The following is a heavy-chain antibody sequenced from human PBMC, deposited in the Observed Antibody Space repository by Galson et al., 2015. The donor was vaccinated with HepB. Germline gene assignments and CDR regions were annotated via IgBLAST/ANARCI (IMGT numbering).Heavy chain of an antibody. CDR1: GFTFSDYY. CDR3: VRYGSAGLGAFDI. V-gene: IGHV3-11*01. CDR2: MSSSGGII. D-gene: IGHD2-15*01. J-gene: IGHJ3*02. Sequence: SLRLSCAASGFTFSDYYMSWIRQAPGKGLEWVSYMSSSGGIIYYADSVKGRFTISRDNAKKSLYLQMNSLRAEDTAVFYCVRYGSAGLGAFDIWGQGTMVTVSS.